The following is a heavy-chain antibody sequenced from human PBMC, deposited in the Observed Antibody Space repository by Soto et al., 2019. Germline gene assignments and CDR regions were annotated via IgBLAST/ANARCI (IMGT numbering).Heavy chain of an antibody. CDR1: GYTFTSYW. D-gene: IGHD6-6*01. Sequence: PGESLKISCKGSGYTFTSYWIVWVRQMPGKGLEWMRIIYPDDSDTRYSPSFQGQVTISVDKSISTAYLQWSSLQASDTAMYYCARRAGSSTSGLYYGMDVWGQGTTVTVSS. CDR2: IYPDDSDT. CDR3: ARRAGSSTSGLYYGMDV. V-gene: IGHV5-51*01. J-gene: IGHJ6*02.